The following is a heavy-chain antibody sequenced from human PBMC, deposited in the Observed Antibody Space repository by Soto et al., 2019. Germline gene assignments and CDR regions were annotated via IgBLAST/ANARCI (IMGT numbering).Heavy chain of an antibody. CDR1: GYTFFSYG. CDR3: ARLVGPTSSDNWFDP. V-gene: IGHV1-18*01. D-gene: IGHD1-26*01. CDR2: VSGYNGHT. Sequence: QVKLEQSGAEVKKPGASVKVSCKASGYTFFSYGITWLRQAPGKGLEWMGWVSGYNGHTNYAQKFQGRVTMTRDISTTTAYMELRNLRSDDTAVYYCARLVGPTSSDNWFDPWGQGTLVTVSS. J-gene: IGHJ5*02.